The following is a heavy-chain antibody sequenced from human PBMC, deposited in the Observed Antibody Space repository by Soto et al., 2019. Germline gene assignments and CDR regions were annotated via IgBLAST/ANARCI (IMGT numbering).Heavy chain of an antibody. CDR3: ARTPYYYTTGGYYGGIDP. CDR2: IIPFLGVA. CDR1: GGIVRSDT. Sequence: QVQLVQSGAEVKKPGSSMRISCQSSGGIVRSDTISWVRQAPGQGPEWMGKIIPFLGVAHYAQKLQGRVTITADNYTSTAYMEMSRRVSEDTANYYWARTPYYYTTGGYYGGIDPWGQGTLVTVPS. V-gene: IGHV1-69*02. J-gene: IGHJ5*02. D-gene: IGHD3-22*01.